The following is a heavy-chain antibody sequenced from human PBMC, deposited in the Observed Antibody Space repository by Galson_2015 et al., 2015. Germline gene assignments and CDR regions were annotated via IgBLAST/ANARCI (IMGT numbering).Heavy chain of an antibody. J-gene: IGHJ1*01. CDR1: GFSLSGSN. V-gene: IGHV3-73*01. Sequence: SLRLSCAASGFSLSGSNMHWVRQASRKGLEWVGRIRSKADNYATSYAASVKGRFTISRDDLKNTAYLQMSSLKTEDTALYYCTTRIAVAGTWFQYWGRGTLVTVSS. CDR3: TTRIAVAGTWFQY. CDR2: IRSKADNYAT. D-gene: IGHD6-19*01.